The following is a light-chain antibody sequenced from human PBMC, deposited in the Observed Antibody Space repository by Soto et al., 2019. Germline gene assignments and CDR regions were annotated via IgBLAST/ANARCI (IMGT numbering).Light chain of an antibody. CDR1: QSLVYRNGYNY. Sequence: DIVLTQSPLSLPVTPGEPASISCRSSQSLVYRNGYNYLAWYLQKPGQSPQLLIYLGSTRASGVPDRFSGSGSGTDFTLKISRVEAEDVGVYYCMQALQAPRTFGQGTKVEIK. J-gene: IGKJ1*01. CDR2: LGS. CDR3: MQALQAPRT. V-gene: IGKV2-28*01.